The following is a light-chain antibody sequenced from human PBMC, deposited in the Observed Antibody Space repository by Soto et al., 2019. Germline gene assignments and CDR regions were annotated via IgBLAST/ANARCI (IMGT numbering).Light chain of an antibody. Sequence: EIVMTQSPATLSVSPGERATLSCRASQSGSSNLAWYQQKPGQAPRLLIYGASTRATGIPARFSGIGSGTEFTLTISSLLSEDFAVYYCHQYNNWPRTFGQGAKVDIK. V-gene: IGKV3-15*01. CDR3: HQYNNWPRT. CDR2: GAS. J-gene: IGKJ1*01. CDR1: QSGSSN.